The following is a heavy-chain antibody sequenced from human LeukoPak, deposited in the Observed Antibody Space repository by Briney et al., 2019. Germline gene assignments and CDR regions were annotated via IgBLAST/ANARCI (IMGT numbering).Heavy chain of an antibody. Sequence: SVKVSCKVSGYTLTELSMHWVRQTPGKGLEWMGGFDPEDGETIYAQKFQGRVTMTEDTSTDTAYMELSSLRSEDTAVYHCATGIAAAGTRPYYYYGMDVWGQGTTVTVSS. CDR3: ATGIAAAGTRPYYYYGMDV. CDR1: GYTLTELS. J-gene: IGHJ6*02. V-gene: IGHV1-24*01. D-gene: IGHD6-13*01. CDR2: FDPEDGET.